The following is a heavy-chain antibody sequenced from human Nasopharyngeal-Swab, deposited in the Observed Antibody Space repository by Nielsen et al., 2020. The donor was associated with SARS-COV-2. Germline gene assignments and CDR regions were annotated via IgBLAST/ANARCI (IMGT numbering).Heavy chain of an antibody. CDR2: IKSKTDGGTT. V-gene: IGHV3-15*01. J-gene: IGHJ4*02. CDR3: TTDRNTYYDILTGYHEYPDY. CDR1: GFTFSSYA. Sequence: GESLKISCAASGFTFSSYAMHWVRQAPGKGLEWVGRIKSKTDGGTTDYAAPVKGRFTISRDDSKNTLYLQMNSLKTEDTAVYYCTTDRNTYYDILTGYHEYPDYWGQGTLVTVSS. D-gene: IGHD3-9*01.